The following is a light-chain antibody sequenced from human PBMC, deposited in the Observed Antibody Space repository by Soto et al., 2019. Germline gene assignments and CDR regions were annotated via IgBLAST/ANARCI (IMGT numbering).Light chain of an antibody. CDR2: DVN. Sequence: HSVLTQPPSASGSPGQSVTISCTGTSSDVGAYIFVSWYQQHPGKAPKLMIYDVNRRPSGVPDRFSGSKSGNTASLTVSGLQAEDEADYYCVSFAGGTYVFGTGTKVT. CDR3: VSFAGGTYV. J-gene: IGLJ1*01. CDR1: SSDVGAYIF. V-gene: IGLV2-8*01.